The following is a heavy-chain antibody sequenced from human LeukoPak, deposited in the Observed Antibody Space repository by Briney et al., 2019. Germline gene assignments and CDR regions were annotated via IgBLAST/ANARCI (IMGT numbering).Heavy chain of an antibody. CDR2: INPSEGST. J-gene: IGHJ6*02. V-gene: IGHV1-46*01. Sequence: ASVKVSCKASGYTFTSYHIHWVRQVPGQGLEWMGVINPSEGSTDYAQKFQDRVSLTRDTSTSTVYMDLSRLRCEDTAVCYCARSDKMDVWGQGTTVTVSS. CDR1: GYTFTSYH. CDR3: ARSDKMDV.